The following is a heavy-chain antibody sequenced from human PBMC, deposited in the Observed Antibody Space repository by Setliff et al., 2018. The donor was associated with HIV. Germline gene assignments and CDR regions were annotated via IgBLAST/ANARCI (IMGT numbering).Heavy chain of an antibody. Sequence: GESLTISCAASGFSVSSYSMNWVRLAPGKGLEWVSSIGTSSSHIYYGDSVRGRFTISRDTAKNSLYLQMNSLRAEDTALYYCARDDFDAFDIWGQGTMVTVSS. CDR3: ARDDFDAFDI. J-gene: IGHJ3*02. CDR1: GFSVSSYS. V-gene: IGHV3-21*01. CDR2: IGTSSSHI.